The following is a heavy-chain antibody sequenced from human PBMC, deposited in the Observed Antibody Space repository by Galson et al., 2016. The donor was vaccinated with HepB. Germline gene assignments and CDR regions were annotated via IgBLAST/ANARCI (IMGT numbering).Heavy chain of an antibody. J-gene: IGHJ4*02. V-gene: IGHV3-11*04. CDR3: ARKGTSSWSIFDY. Sequence: SLRLSCAASGFTLSDYYMSWIRQAPGKGLEWVSYISSSGSTIYYTDSVKGRFTLSRDNAKNSLYLQMNSLGAEDTAVYYCARKGTSSWSIFDYWGQGTLVSVSS. CDR2: ISSSGSTI. CDR1: GFTLSDYY. D-gene: IGHD6-13*01.